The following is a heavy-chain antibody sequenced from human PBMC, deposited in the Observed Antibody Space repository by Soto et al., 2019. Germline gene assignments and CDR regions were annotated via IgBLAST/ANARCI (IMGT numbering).Heavy chain of an antibody. Sequence: QVQLVQSGAKVKKPGASVKVSCKASGYTFTSYGISWVRQAPGQGLEWMGWISAYNGNTNYAQKLQGRVTMTTDTSTSTAYMELRSLRSDDTAVYYCAMKLSSGSYRGAFDIWGQGTMVTVSS. V-gene: IGHV1-18*01. J-gene: IGHJ3*02. D-gene: IGHD1-26*01. CDR3: AMKLSSGSYRGAFDI. CDR1: GYTFTSYG. CDR2: ISAYNGNT.